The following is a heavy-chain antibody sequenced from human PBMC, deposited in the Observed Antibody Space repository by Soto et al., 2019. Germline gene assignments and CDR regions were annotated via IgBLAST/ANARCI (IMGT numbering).Heavy chain of an antibody. CDR3: ARGYYYGSGSYSAENYYYGMDL. Sequence: ASVKVSCKASGYTFTGYYMHWVRQAPGQGLEWMGWVNPNSGGTNYAQKFQGRVTMTRDTSISTAYMELSRLRSDDTAVYYCARGYYYGSGSYSAENYYYGMDLWGQGTTVTVSS. CDR2: VNPNSGGT. J-gene: IGHJ6*02. D-gene: IGHD3-10*01. V-gene: IGHV1-2*02. CDR1: GYTFTGYY.